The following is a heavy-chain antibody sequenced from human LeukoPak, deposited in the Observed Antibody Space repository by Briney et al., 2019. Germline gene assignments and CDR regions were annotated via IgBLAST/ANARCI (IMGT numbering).Heavy chain of an antibody. CDR2: LSTTGST. J-gene: IGHJ4*02. Sequence: SETLSLTCTVSGGSINDYYWSWIRQPAGKGLEWIGRLSTTGSTNYNPSLKSRVTMSVDTSKSQFSLKLTSVTAADTAVYYCARDRDYSSGYYWLYFDYWGQGTLVTVSS. CDR1: GGSINDYY. D-gene: IGHD6-19*01. V-gene: IGHV4-4*07. CDR3: ARDRDYSSGYYWLYFDY.